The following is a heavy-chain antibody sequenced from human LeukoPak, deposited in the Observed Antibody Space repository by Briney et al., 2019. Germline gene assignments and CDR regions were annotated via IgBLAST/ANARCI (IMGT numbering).Heavy chain of an antibody. J-gene: IGHJ6*02. Sequence: PGGSLRLSCAASGFTVSSNYMSWVRQAPGKGLEWVSVIYSGGSTYYADSVKGRFTISRDSSKNTLYLQMSSLRAEDTAVYYCARVLALRYFDGGLYGMDVWGQGTTVTVSS. CDR2: IYSGGST. V-gene: IGHV3-66*01. CDR1: GFTVSSNY. D-gene: IGHD3-9*01. CDR3: ARVLALRYFDGGLYGMDV.